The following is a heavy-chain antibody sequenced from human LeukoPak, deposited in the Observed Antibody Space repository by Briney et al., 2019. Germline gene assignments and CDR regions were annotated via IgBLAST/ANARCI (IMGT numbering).Heavy chain of an antibody. Sequence: LTGGPLRLSCAASGFTFSNYGMNWVRQAPGKGLEWVAVIWSNGRNKYYADSVKGRFTISRDNSKNTLYLQMNSLRADDTAVYYCAKSGVYCDVHCPADYWGQGTLVTVSS. CDR3: AKSGVYCDVHCPADY. V-gene: IGHV3-33*06. CDR2: IWSNGRNK. D-gene: IGHD2-21*02. J-gene: IGHJ4*02. CDR1: GFTFSNYG.